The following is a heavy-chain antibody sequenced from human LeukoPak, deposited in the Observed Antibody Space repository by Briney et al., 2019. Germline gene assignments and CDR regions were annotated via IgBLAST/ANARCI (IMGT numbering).Heavy chain of an antibody. J-gene: IGHJ5*02. V-gene: IGHV4-38-2*02. CDR3: ASGYCSSTSCIGFDP. Sequence: SETLSLTCTVSGYSISSGYYWGWIRQPPGKGLEWIGSIYHSGSTYYNPSLKSRVTISVDTSKNQFSLKLSSVTAADAAVYYCASGYCSSTSCIGFDPWGQGTLVTVSS. D-gene: IGHD2-2*03. CDR2: IYHSGST. CDR1: GYSISSGYY.